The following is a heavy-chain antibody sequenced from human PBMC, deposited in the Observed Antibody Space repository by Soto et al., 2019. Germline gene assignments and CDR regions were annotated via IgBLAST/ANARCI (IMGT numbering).Heavy chain of an antibody. CDR1: GGTFSSHA. CDR2: IIPIFGTA. D-gene: IGHD3-9*01. Sequence: QVQLVQSGAEVKKPGSSVKVSCKASGGTFSSHAISWVRQAPGQGLEWMGGIIPIFGTANYAQKFQGRVTITADESTSTAYMELSSLRSEDTAVYYCARMTYYDILTGYYVEYYYYGMDVWGQGTTVTVSS. J-gene: IGHJ6*02. CDR3: ARMTYYDILTGYYVEYYYYGMDV. V-gene: IGHV1-69*01.